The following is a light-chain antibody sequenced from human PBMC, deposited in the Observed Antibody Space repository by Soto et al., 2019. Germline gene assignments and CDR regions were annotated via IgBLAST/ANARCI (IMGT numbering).Light chain of an antibody. CDR2: GNS. Sequence: QSALTQPPSVSGAPGQRVTISCTGSSSNIGAGYDVHWYQQLPGTAPKLLIYGNSNRPSGVPDRFSGSKSGTSAPLAITGLQAEDEADYYCQSYDSSLSALYVFGTGTKVTVL. CDR3: QSYDSSLSALYV. CDR1: SSNIGAGYD. J-gene: IGLJ1*01. V-gene: IGLV1-40*01.